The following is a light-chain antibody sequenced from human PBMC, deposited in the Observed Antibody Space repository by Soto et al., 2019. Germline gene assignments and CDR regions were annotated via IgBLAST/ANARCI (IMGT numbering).Light chain of an antibody. V-gene: IGKV3-11*01. CDR3: QQCSNWLT. Sequence: EIVLTQSPATLSLSPGERATLSCRASQSVSSYLAWYQQKPGQAPRLLIYDASNRAAGIPARFSGSGSGTDFTVTISSLEPEDVAVYYCQQCSNWLTFGGGTKVEIK. CDR1: QSVSSY. CDR2: DAS. J-gene: IGKJ4*01.